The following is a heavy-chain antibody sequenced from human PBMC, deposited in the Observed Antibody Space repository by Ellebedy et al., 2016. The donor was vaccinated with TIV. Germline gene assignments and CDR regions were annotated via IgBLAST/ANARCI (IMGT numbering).Heavy chain of an antibody. V-gene: IGHV4-34*01. Sequence: MPSETLSLTCAVYGGSFSGYYWSRIRQPPGKGLEWIGEVNHSRSTNYNPSLKSRVTISVDTSKNQFSLNLSSVTAADTAVYYCARVRRELLWVAWFAESQYFFDHWGQGTLVTVSS. CDR2: VNHSRST. D-gene: IGHD3-10*01. J-gene: IGHJ4*02. CDR1: GGSFSGYY. CDR3: ARVRRELLWVAWFAESQYFFDH.